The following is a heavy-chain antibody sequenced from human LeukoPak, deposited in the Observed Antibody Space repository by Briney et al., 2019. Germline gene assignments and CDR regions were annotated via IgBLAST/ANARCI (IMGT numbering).Heavy chain of an antibody. CDR3: ARAGYCSGGSCYSPTAPYYYYYGMDV. Sequence: GGSLRLSCAASGFTFSSYGMHWVRQAPGKGLEWVAVIWYDGSNKYYADSVKGRFTISRDNSKNTLYLQMNSLRAEDTAVYYCARAGYCSGGSCYSPTAPYYYYYGMDVWGQGTTVTVS. D-gene: IGHD2-15*01. CDR1: GFTFSSYG. CDR2: IWYDGSNK. J-gene: IGHJ6*02. V-gene: IGHV3-33*01.